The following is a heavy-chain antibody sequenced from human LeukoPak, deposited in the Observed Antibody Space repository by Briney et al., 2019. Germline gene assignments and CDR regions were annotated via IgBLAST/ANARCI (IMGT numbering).Heavy chain of an antibody. CDR2: ISAYNGNT. CDR3: ARDTYYYDSSGYSGWFDP. CDR1: GYTFTSYG. J-gene: IGHJ5*02. D-gene: IGHD3-22*01. V-gene: IGHV1-18*01. Sequence: ASVKVSCKASGYTFTSYGISWVRQAPGQGLEWMGWISAYNGNTNYAQKLQGRVIMTTDTSTSTAYMELRSLRSDDTAVYYCARDTYYYDSSGYSGWFDPWAREPWSPSPQ.